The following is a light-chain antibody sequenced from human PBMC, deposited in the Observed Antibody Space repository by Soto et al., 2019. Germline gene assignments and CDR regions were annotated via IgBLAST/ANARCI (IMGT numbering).Light chain of an antibody. J-gene: IGLJ3*02. CDR1: SSNIGAGYD. Sequence: QSVLTQPPSVSGAPGQRVTISCSGSSSNIGAGYDVQWYRQFPGTAPKLIIYANSDRPSGVPDRFSGSKSGTSASLAITGLQAEDEADYYCSSYAGSNKRVFGGGTKLTVL. CDR3: SSYAGSNKRV. CDR2: ANS. V-gene: IGLV1-40*01.